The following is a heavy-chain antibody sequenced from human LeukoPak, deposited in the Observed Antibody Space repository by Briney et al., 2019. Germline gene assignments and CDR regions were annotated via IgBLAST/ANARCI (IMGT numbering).Heavy chain of an antibody. Sequence: PGGSLRLSCAASGFTFSSYGMHWVRQAPGKGLEWVAVISYDGSNKYYADSVKGRFTISRDNSKNTLYLQMNSLRAVDTAVYYCAKGVHDSSGSLDYWGQGTLVTVSS. D-gene: IGHD3-22*01. V-gene: IGHV3-30*18. CDR2: ISYDGSNK. J-gene: IGHJ4*02. CDR1: GFTFSSYG. CDR3: AKGVHDSSGSLDY.